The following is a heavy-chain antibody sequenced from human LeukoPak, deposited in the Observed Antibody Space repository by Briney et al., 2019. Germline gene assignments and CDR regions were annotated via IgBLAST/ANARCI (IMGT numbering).Heavy chain of an antibody. CDR1: GLTFSNAW. Sequence: GGSLRLSCAASGLTFSNAWMSWVRQAPGKGLEWVGRIKSKTDGGTTDYAAPVKGRFTISRDDSKNTLYLQMNSLKTEDTAVYYCTTVGVYLPLRYYYYMDVWGKGTTVTVSS. J-gene: IGHJ6*03. CDR3: TTVGVYLPLRYYYYMDV. CDR2: IKSKTDGGTT. V-gene: IGHV3-15*01. D-gene: IGHD2-8*01.